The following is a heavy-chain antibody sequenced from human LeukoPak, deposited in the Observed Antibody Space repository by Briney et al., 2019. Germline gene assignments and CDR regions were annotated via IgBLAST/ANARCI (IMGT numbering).Heavy chain of an antibody. CDR2: ISYDGSNK. V-gene: IGHV3-30*03. J-gene: IGHJ4*01. CDR1: GFTFSSYG. Sequence: QTGGSLRLSCAASGFTFSSYGMHWVRQAPGKGLEWVAVISYDGSNKYYADSVKGRFTISRDNSKNTLYLQMNSLRAEDTAVYFCARDAGTIFDVINYQFDYWGHGTLVAVSS. D-gene: IGHD3-3*01. CDR3: ARDAGTIFDVINYQFDY.